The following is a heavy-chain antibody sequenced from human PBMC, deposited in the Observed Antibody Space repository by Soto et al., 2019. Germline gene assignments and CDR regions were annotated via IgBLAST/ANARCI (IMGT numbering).Heavy chain of an antibody. D-gene: IGHD3-10*01. V-gene: IGHV1-69*06. CDR1: GGTFSSYA. J-gene: IGHJ4*02. CDR3: ARDPHYGSGLYPLDY. Sequence: GASVKVSCKASGGTFSSYAISWVRQAPGQGLEWMGGIIPIFGTANYAQKFQGRVTITADKSTSTAYMELSSLRSEDTAVYYCARDPHYGSGLYPLDYWGQGTLVTVSS. CDR2: IIPIFGTA.